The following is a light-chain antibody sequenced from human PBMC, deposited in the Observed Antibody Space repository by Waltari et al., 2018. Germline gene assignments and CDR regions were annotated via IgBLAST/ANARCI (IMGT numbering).Light chain of an antibody. Sequence: QSALTQPASVSGSPGQSITISCTGTSSDVGTYNYVPWYHHHPGQAPKLMIYEVSNRPSGVSTRFSGSKSGNTASLTISGLQAEDEADYYCSSYTGSSYTSSNTYVFGTGTKVTVL. CDR3: SSYTGSSYTSSNTYV. V-gene: IGLV2-14*01. J-gene: IGLJ1*01. CDR1: SSDVGTYNY. CDR2: EVS.